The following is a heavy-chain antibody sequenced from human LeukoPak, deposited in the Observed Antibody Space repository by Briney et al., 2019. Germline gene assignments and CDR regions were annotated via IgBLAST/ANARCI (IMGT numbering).Heavy chain of an antibody. D-gene: IGHD3-10*01. V-gene: IGHV1-8*01. CDR1: GYTFTSYD. J-gene: IGHJ6*03. CDR3: AKTTTNVLLWFGEVCPARYYYTYMDF. CDR2: TNPYSGNA. Sequence: ASVKVSCKASGYTFTSYDINWVRPAAGQGLAWMGWTNPYSGNAGYAPKFQGRVTMTRNTSISTAYMEPSSLRSEDTAVYSCAKTTTNVLLWFGEVCPARYYYTYMDFWGKGTTVTISS.